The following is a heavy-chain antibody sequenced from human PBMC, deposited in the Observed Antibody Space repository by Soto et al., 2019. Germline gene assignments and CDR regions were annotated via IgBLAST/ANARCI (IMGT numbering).Heavy chain of an antibody. CDR3: VQSRCGGDCLQSYSSHSYYGMDV. CDR1: GLSLSTTGVG. J-gene: IGHJ6*02. V-gene: IGHV2-5*02. Sequence: GSGPTLVNPTQTLTLTCTFSGLSLSTTGVGVGWIRQPPGKALEWLALIYWVDDKRYSPSLKSRLTITKDTSKNQVVLTITNMDPVDTATYYCVQSRCGGDCLQSYSSHSYYGMDVWGQGTTVTVSS. D-gene: IGHD2-21*02. CDR2: IYWVDDK.